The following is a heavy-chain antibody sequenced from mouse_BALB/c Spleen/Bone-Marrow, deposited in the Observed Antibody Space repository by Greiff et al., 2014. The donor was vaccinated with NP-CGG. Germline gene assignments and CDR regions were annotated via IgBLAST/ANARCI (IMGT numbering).Heavy chain of an antibody. CDR1: GYSITSDFA. V-gene: IGHV3-2*02. CDR2: ISYYGIT. Sequence: EVQLQESGPGLVKPSQPLSLTCTVTGYSITSDFAWNWIRQFPGNKLEWMGYISYYGITSYNPSLKSRISITRDTSKNQFFLQLNSVTSEDTATYYCARSYYAMDYWGQGISVTVSS. J-gene: IGHJ4*01. CDR3: ARSYYAMDY.